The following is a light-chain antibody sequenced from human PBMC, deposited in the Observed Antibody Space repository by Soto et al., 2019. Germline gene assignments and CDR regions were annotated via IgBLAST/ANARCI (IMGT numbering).Light chain of an antibody. CDR3: SSYAGSRGV. CDR1: TSDVGIYNL. CDR2: EVD. J-gene: IGLJ3*02. V-gene: IGLV2-23*02. Sequence: QSALTQPASVSGSPGQSITISCSGTTSDVGIYNLVSWYQQHPGKAPKLVINEVDKRPSGVSNRFSGSRSGNTASLTISGLQSEDEADYYCSSYAGSRGVFGGGTKLTVL.